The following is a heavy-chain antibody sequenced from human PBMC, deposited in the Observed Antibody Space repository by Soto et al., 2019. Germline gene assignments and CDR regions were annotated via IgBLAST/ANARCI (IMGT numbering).Heavy chain of an antibody. V-gene: IGHV5-51*01. CDR1: GYGFTSYW. CDR2: IYPGDSDT. J-gene: IGHJ6*02. D-gene: IGHD2-2*01. Sequence: PGESLKISCKGSGYGFTSYWIGWVRQMPGKGLEWMGIIYPGDSDTRYSPSFQGQVTISADKSISTAYLQWSSLKASDTAMYYCARSQYQLLLPFYCYYGMDVWGQGTTVTVSS. CDR3: ARSQYQLLLPFYCYYGMDV.